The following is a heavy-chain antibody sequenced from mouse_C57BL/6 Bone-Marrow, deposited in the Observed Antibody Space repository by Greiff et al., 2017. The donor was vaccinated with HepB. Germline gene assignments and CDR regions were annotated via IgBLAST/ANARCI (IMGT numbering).Heavy chain of an antibody. Sequence: VQLKQSGPELVKPGASVKISCKASGYTFTDYYMNWVKQSHGKSLEWIGDINPNNGGTSYNQKFKGKATLTVDKSSSTAYMELRSLTSEDSAVYYCARRDYGSSPAWFAYWGQGTLVTVSA. CDR2: INPNNGGT. CDR3: ARRDYGSSPAWFAY. J-gene: IGHJ3*01. D-gene: IGHD1-1*01. CDR1: GYTFTDYY. V-gene: IGHV1-26*01.